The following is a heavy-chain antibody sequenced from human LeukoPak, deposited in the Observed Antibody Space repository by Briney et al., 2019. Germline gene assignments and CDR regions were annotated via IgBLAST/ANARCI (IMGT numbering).Heavy chain of an antibody. CDR3: ARGLTLLGYCSGTSCLMNY. CDR1: GFTLSSYW. D-gene: IGHD2-2*01. Sequence: GGSLRLSCAVSGFTLSSYWMHWVRQAPGKGLWWVSRIDSDGTTIDYADSVKGRFTISRDNANNSLYLQMNSLRAEDAGVYYCARGLTLLGYCSGTSCLMNYWGQGTLVTVSS. CDR2: IDSDGTTI. V-gene: IGHV3-74*01. J-gene: IGHJ4*02.